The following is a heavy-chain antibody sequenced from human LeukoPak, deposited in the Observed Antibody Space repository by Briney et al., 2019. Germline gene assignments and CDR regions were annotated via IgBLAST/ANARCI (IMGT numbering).Heavy chain of an antibody. CDR3: AREASSDPRLSRYFLDV. V-gene: IGHV4-59*11. Sequence: PSETLSLTCSVSGDSISSHFWSWIRQPPGKGLEWIGYIHHSGMTNFNPSLKSRATLSVDTATNQFSLRLTSVTAADTAFYFCAREASSDPRLSRYFLDVWGDGTAVTVSS. J-gene: IGHJ6*03. D-gene: IGHD6-19*01. CDR1: GDSISSHF. CDR2: IHHSGMT.